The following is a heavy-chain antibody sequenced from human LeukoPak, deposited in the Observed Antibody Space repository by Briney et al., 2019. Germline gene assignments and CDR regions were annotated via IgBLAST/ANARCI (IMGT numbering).Heavy chain of an antibody. J-gene: IGHJ4*02. Sequence: SETLSPTCTVSGGSISTYYWNWIRQPAGDGLEWIGRIYSAGHTNYNPSLKSRVTMSVDKSENQFSLKVTSVTAADTAVYYCARERNGDFDYWGQGTLVTVSS. CDR3: ARERNGDFDY. CDR2: IYSAGHT. D-gene: IGHD7-27*01. CDR1: GGSISTYY. V-gene: IGHV4-4*07.